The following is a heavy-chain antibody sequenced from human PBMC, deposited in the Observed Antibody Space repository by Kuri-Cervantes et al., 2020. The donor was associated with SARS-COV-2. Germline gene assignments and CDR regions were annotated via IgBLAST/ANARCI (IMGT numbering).Heavy chain of an antibody. V-gene: IGHV4-4*07. Sequence: SETLSLTCTISGDSISTYYWSWIRQPAGKGLEVIGRIYTSGTNYNPSLKSRATMSIGTSKNQFSLKLTSVTAADTAVYYCARGRGRSSGWHLLAYWGQGTLVTVSS. D-gene: IGHD6-19*01. CDR2: IYTSGT. CDR1: GDSISTYY. CDR3: ARGRGRSSGWHLLAY. J-gene: IGHJ4*02.